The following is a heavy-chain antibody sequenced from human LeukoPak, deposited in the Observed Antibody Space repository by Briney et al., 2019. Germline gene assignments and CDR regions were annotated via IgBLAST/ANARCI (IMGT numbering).Heavy chain of an antibody. D-gene: IGHD4-17*01. J-gene: IGHJ3*02. CDR3: AREFPWSGDPRRDDAFDI. CDR1: GRSISSGGYY. V-gene: IGHV4-31*03. Sequence: SQTLSLTCTVSGRSISSGGYYWSWIRQHPGKGLEWIGYIYYSGSTYYNPSLKSRVTISVDTSKNQLSLKLSSVTAADTAVYYCAREFPWSGDPRRDDAFDIWGQGTMVTVSS. CDR2: IYYSGST.